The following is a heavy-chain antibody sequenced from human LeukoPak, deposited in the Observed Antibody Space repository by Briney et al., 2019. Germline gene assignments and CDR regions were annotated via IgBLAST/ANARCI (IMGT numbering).Heavy chain of an antibody. Sequence: GGSLRLSCAASGFTFDDYAMHWVRQAPGKGLEWVSLISGDGGSTYYADSVKGRFTISRDNSKNSLYLQMNSLRTEDTALYYCAKVGGNYHDNSGYGTWGQGTLFTVSS. CDR1: GFTFDDYA. V-gene: IGHV3-43*02. CDR3: AKVGGNYHDNSGYGT. D-gene: IGHD3-22*01. CDR2: ISGDGGST. J-gene: IGHJ5*02.